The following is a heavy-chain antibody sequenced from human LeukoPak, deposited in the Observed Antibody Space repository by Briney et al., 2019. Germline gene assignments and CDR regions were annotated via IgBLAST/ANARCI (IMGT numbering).Heavy chain of an antibody. CDR3: ARNIEWLALDY. CDR1: GGSISSYY. J-gene: IGHJ4*02. V-gene: IGHV4-59*01. D-gene: IGHD6-19*01. Sequence: SETLSLTCTVSGGSISSYYWSWIRQPPGKGLEWIGYIYYSGSTNYNPSPKSRVTISVDTSKNQFSLKLSSVTAADTAVYYCARNIEWLALDYWGQGTLVTVSS. CDR2: IYYSGST.